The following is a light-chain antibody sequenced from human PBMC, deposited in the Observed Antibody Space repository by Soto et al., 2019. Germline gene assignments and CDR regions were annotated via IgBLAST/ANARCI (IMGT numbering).Light chain of an antibody. CDR1: EVIGSL. CDR3: QHGSNPPMT. Sequence: DIQMTQSPSSVSATVGDRVTITCRANEVIGSLLSWYQQKPVRAPKLMIDAACTLHGGVPSRCGGSGSGTDFTLTISIVQAEDFATYCWQHGSNPPMTYGQGTRVDIK. J-gene: IGKJ1*01. CDR2: AAC. V-gene: IGKV1-12*01.